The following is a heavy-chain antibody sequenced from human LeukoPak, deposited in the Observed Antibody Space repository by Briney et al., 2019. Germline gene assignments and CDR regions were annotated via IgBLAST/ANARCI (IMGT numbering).Heavy chain of an antibody. D-gene: IGHD6-6*01. CDR3: ARDSGQLVFSGAFDI. J-gene: IGHJ3*02. Sequence: SETLSLTCTVSGGSISSYYWSWIRQPPGKGLEWIGYIYYSGSTNYNPSLKSRVTMSVDTSKNQFSLKLSSVTAADTAVYYCARDSGQLVFSGAFDIWGQGTMVTVSS. CDR1: GGSISSYY. V-gene: IGHV4-59*12. CDR2: IYYSGST.